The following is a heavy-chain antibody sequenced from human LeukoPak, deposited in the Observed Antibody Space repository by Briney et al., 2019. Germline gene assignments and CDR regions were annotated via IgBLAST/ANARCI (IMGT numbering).Heavy chain of an antibody. J-gene: IGHJ4*02. CDR3: ARGEEQLWFGY. Sequence: SETLSLTCTVSGDSISSYYWSWIRQPPGKGLEWIGEINHSGSTNYNPSLKSRVTISLDTSKNQFSLKLSSVTAADTAVYYCARGEEQLWFGYWGQGTRVTVSS. CDR1: GDSISSYY. D-gene: IGHD5-18*01. V-gene: IGHV4-34*01. CDR2: INHSGST.